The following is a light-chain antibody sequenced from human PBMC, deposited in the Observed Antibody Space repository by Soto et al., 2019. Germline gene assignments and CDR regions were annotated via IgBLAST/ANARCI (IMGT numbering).Light chain of an antibody. V-gene: IGKV3-15*01. J-gene: IGKJ5*01. CDR2: GAS. Sequence: EIVMTQSPTTLSVSPGERATLSCTASQSVSTNLAWYQQKPGQVPSLLIYGASTRASGIPARFSGSGSGTEFTLTIGSLQSEAFAVYYCQQYSSSPSFGQGTRLEIK. CDR1: QSVSTN. CDR3: QQYSSSPS.